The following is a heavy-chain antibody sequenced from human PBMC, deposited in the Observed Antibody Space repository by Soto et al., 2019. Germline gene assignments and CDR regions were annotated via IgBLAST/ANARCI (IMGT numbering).Heavy chain of an antibody. Sequence: EVQLLESGGGLVQPGGSLRLSCAASGFTFSSYAMSWVRQAPGKGLEWVSAISGSGGSTYYADSVKGRFTISRDNSKNTLYLQMNSLSAEDTAVYYCAKPLTDSYWYFDLWGRGTLVTVSS. CDR3: AKPLTDSYWYFDL. J-gene: IGHJ2*01. CDR1: GFTFSSYA. D-gene: IGHD7-27*01. CDR2: ISGSGGST. V-gene: IGHV3-23*01.